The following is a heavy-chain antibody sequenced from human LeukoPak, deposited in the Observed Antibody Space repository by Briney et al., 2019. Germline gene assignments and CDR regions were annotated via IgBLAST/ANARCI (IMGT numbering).Heavy chain of an antibody. D-gene: IGHD3-22*01. CDR2: INPSGGST. Sequence: GASVKVSCKVSGYTLTELSMHWVRQAPGQGLEWMGIINPSGGSTSYAQKFQGRVTMTRDTSTSTVYMELSSLRSEDTAVYYCARVWGDYDSSGYYDYWGQGTLVTVSS. CDR1: GYTLTELS. J-gene: IGHJ4*02. V-gene: IGHV1-46*01. CDR3: ARVWGDYDSSGYYDY.